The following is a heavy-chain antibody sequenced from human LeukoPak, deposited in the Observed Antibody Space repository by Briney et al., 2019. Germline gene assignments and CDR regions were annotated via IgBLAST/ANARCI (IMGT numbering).Heavy chain of an antibody. Sequence: GASVKVSCKASGGTFSSYAISWVRQAPGQGLEWMGGIIPIFGTANYAQKFQGRVTITADESTSTAYMELSSLRSEDTAVYYCARDRRYDSSGYYFYYWGQGTLVTVSS. D-gene: IGHD3-22*01. CDR1: GGTFSSYA. V-gene: IGHV1-69*13. CDR2: IIPIFGTA. J-gene: IGHJ4*02. CDR3: ARDRRYDSSGYYFYY.